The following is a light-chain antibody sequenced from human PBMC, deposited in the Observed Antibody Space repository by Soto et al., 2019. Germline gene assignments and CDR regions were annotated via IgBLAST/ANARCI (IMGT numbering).Light chain of an antibody. J-gene: IGLJ1*01. CDR2: EVS. Sequence: QSALTQAACVSGCPGQSITISCTGTSSDVGGYNYVSWYQQHPGKAPKLMIYEVSNRPSGVSNRFSGSKSGNTASLTISGLQAEDEADYYCSSYTSSSTRVFGTGTKVTVL. CDR1: SSDVGGYNY. V-gene: IGLV2-14*01. CDR3: SSYTSSSTRV.